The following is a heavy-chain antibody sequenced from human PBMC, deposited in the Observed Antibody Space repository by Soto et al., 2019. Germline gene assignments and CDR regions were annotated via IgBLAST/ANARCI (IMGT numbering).Heavy chain of an antibody. J-gene: IGHJ5*02. CDR1: GDNVSSYSGA. Sequence: QAVSLTCDISGDNVSSYSGAWNWIKQSPSGGLEWLGRTYYRSRFFSDYAESVKSRIIINPDTSKNQFSLQLKSVTPEDTAVYYCVRDRYSSSGWFDPWGQGTPVTVSS. D-gene: IGHD3-10*01. CDR3: VRDRYSSSGWFDP. V-gene: IGHV6-1*01. CDR2: TYYRSRFFS.